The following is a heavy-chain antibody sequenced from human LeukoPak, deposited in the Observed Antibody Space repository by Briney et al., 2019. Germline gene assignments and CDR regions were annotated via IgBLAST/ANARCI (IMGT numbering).Heavy chain of an antibody. V-gene: IGHV4-39*01. D-gene: IGHD6-19*01. J-gene: IGHJ6*03. CDR1: GGSISSSGHY. CDR2: VHYSGST. Sequence: SATLSLTCTDSGGSISSSGHYWGWIRQPPGKGLEWIGSVHYSGSTYYSPSLQSRVSISVDTSKNQFSLNFKSMTAVDTAVYYCMKGLAVAGKFFYNYNTDAWGQGTAVTVSS. CDR3: MKGLAVAGKFFYNYNTDA.